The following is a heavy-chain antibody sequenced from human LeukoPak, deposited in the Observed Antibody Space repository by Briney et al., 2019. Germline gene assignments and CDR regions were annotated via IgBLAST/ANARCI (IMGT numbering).Heavy chain of an antibody. CDR3: ARYCSSTSCYQPGLDY. D-gene: IGHD2-2*01. CDR1: GGSFSDYY. CDR2: INHSGST. V-gene: IGHV4-34*01. J-gene: IGHJ4*02. Sequence: SETLSLTCAVYGGSFSDYYWSWIRQPPGKGLEWIGEINHSGSTNYNPSLKSRVTISVDTSKNQFSLKLSSVTAADTAVYYCARYCSSTSCYQPGLDYWGQGTLVTVSS.